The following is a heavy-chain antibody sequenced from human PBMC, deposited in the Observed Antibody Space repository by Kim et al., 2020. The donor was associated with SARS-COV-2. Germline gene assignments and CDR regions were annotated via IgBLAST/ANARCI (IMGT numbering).Heavy chain of an antibody. CDR3: ARGGYSGYDWVY. CDR2: INTISGTA. Sequence: SVKVSCKASGGTFSSYAISWVRQAPGQGLEWMGGINTISGTANYAQKFQGRVTITADESTSTAYMELSSLRSEDTAVYYCARGGYSGYDWVYWGQDILVTVSS. V-gene: IGHV1-69*13. J-gene: IGHJ1*01. CDR1: GGTFSSYA. D-gene: IGHD5-12*01.